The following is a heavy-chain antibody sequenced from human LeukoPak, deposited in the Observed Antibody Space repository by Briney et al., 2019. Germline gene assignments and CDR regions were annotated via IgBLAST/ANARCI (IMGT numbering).Heavy chain of an antibody. CDR1: GYTFTSYG. CDR3: ARYGSGGYYPTTFDY. CDR2: ISAYNGST. J-gene: IGHJ4*02. V-gene: IGHV1-18*01. D-gene: IGHD3-10*01. Sequence: ASVKVACKASGYTFTSYGISWVRQAPGQGLEWMGWISAYNGSTNYAQKLQGRVTMTTDTSTSTAYMELRSLRSDDTAVYYCARYGSGGYYPTTFDYWGQGTLVTVSS.